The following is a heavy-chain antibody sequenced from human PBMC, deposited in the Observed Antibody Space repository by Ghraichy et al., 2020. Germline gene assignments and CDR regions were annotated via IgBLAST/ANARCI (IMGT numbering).Heavy chain of an antibody. D-gene: IGHD5-24*01. CDR2: IWYDGSNK. Sequence: GGSLRLSCAASGFTFSSYGMHWVRQAPGKGLKWLAVIWYDGSNKYYAESVKGRFTISRDNSKNTLYLQMNSLRAEDTALYYCAKENGLRFDDWGQGTLVTVSS. V-gene: IGHV3-33*06. CDR3: AKENGLRFDD. J-gene: IGHJ4*02. CDR1: GFTFSSYG.